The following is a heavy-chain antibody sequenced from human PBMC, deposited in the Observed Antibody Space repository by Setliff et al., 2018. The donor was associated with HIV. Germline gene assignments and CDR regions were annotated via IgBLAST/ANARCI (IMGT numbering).Heavy chain of an antibody. V-gene: IGHV1-8*02. CDR2: VNPYSGNS. CDR3: ARGSTAVNYYYYYIDV. J-gene: IGHJ6*03. Sequence: ASVKVSCKPSGYTFATYDINWVRQAAGQGLEWLGWVNPYSGNSGYAQKFHGRLTMTRDTSRGTAHMELRSLRSDDTAVYYCARGSTAVNYYYYYIDVWGKGTTVTVSS. D-gene: IGHD2-2*01. CDR1: GYTFATYD.